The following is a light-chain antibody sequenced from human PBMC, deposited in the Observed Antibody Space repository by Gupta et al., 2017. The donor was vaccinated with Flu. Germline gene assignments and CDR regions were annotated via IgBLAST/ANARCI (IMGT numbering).Light chain of an antibody. V-gene: IGLV3-25*02. Sequence: SSELTQPPSVSVSLGQTARITCPGDALPKQFGYWYQQKPGQAPVSLIYKDTERSSGIPERFSGSASGTTVTLTISGVQAEDEADYFCQSADSSGAYRVFGGGTKLTVL. CDR1: ALPKQF. CDR3: QSADSSGAYRV. J-gene: IGLJ3*02. CDR2: KDT.